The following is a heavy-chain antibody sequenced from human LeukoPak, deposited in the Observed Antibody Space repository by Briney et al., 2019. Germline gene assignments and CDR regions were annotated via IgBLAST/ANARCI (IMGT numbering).Heavy chain of an antibody. V-gene: IGHV3-74*01. Sequence: GGSLRLSCEGSGFTFSNYWVHWVRQAPGKGLVWVSRINRDGSTTNYADSVKGRFTVSRDNAKNTLNLQTNSLRAEDTAVYYCARDKKSGESSEIDYWGQGTLVTVSS. D-gene: IGHD3-10*01. CDR3: ARDKKSGESSEIDY. CDR1: GFTFSNYW. CDR2: INRDGSTT. J-gene: IGHJ4*02.